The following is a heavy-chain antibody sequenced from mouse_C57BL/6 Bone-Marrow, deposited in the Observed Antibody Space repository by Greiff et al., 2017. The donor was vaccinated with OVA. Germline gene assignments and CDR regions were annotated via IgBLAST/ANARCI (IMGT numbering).Heavy chain of an antibody. J-gene: IGHJ3*01. CDR3: ARDKLRRAWFAY. D-gene: IGHD3-2*02. V-gene: IGHV5-4*01. CDR1: GFSFSSYA. Sequence: EVKLVESGGGLVKPGGSLKLSCAASGFSFSSYAMSWVRQTPEKRLEWVATISDGGSYTYYPDNVKGRFTIARDNAKNNLYLQMSHLKSEDTAIYYCARDKLRRAWFAYWGQGTLVTVSA. CDR2: ISDGGSYT.